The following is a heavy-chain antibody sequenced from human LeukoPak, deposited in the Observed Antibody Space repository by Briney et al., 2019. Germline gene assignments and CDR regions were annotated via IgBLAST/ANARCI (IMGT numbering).Heavy chain of an antibody. Sequence: PGDSLRLSCVASGFTLSSYSVNWVRQAPGKGLEWVSHISSASGTVYYAESVKGRFTISRDTANNSLYLQMNDLSAEDTAVYYCARDHYGDYLFDFWGQGTLVTVSS. CDR2: ISSASGTV. V-gene: IGHV3-48*01. CDR1: GFTLSSYS. CDR3: ARDHYGDYLFDF. J-gene: IGHJ4*02. D-gene: IGHD4-17*01.